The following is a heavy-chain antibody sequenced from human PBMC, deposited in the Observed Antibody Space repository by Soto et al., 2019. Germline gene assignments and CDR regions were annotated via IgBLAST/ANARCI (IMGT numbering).Heavy chain of an antibody. Sequence: VASVKVSCKASGYTFTNYAIHWVRQAPGQRLEWMGWINAGNGNTEYSQKFQGRVTITRDTSASTAYMELSSLRSEDTAVYYCATSYSAYDYHYYYGMDVCGQGTTVTVSS. CDR2: INAGNGNT. D-gene: IGHD5-12*01. J-gene: IGHJ6*02. V-gene: IGHV1-3*01. CDR3: ATSYSAYDYHYYYGMDV. CDR1: GYTFTNYA.